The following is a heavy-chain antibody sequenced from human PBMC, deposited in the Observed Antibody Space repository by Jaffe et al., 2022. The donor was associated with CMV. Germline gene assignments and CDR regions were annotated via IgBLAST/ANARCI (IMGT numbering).Heavy chain of an antibody. V-gene: IGHV4-59*01. D-gene: IGHD1-26*01. J-gene: IGHJ4*02. Sequence: QVQLQESGPGLVKPSETLSLTCTVSGGSISSYYWSWIRQPPGKGLEWIGYIYYSGSTNYNPSLKSRVTISVDTSKNQFSLKLSSVTAADTAVYYCARGVDESGELPLDYWGQGTLVTVSS. CDR3: ARGVDESGELPLDY. CDR1: GGSISSYY. CDR2: IYYSGST.